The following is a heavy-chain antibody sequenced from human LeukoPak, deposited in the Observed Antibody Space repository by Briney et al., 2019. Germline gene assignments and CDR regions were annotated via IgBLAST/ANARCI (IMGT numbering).Heavy chain of an antibody. CDR2: IKQDGSEK. J-gene: IGHJ3*02. CDR3: ARDRFFYDSSGYYDDAFDI. V-gene: IGHV3-7*01. D-gene: IGHD3-22*01. Sequence: PGGSLRLSCATSGFTFSSYWMSWVRQAPGKGLGWVANIKQDGSEKYYVDSVKGRFTISRDNAKNSLYLQMNSLRAEDTAVYYCARDRFFYDSSGYYDDAFDIWGQGTMVTVSS. CDR1: GFTFSSYW.